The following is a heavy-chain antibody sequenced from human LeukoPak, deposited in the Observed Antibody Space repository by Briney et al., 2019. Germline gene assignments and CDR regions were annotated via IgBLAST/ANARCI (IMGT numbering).Heavy chain of an antibody. CDR2: ISGSGGST. D-gene: IGHD3-3*01. CDR3: ATAPSITIFGVVIHFDY. J-gene: IGHJ4*02. V-gene: IGHV3-23*01. CDR1: GFTFSSYG. Sequence: HTGGSLRLSCAASGFTFSSYGMHWVRQAPGKGLEWVSAISGSGGSTYYADSVKGRFTISRDNSKNTLYLQMNSLRAEDTAVYYCATAPSITIFGVVIHFDYWGQGTLVTVSS.